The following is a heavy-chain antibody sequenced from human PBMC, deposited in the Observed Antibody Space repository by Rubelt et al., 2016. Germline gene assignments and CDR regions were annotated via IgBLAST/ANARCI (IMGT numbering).Heavy chain of an antibody. CDR3: AREDDRGSGWYFDY. CDR2: INPSGGST. J-gene: IGHJ4*02. V-gene: IGHV1-46*01. D-gene: IGHD6-19*01. Sequence: INPSGGSTSYAQKFQGRVTMTRDTSTSTVYMELSSLRSEDTAVYYCAREDDRGSGWYFDYWGQGTLVTVSS.